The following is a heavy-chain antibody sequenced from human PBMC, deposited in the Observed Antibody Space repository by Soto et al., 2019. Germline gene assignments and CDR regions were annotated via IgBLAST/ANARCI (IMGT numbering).Heavy chain of an antibody. D-gene: IGHD1-26*01. CDR1: GYTFTSYG. V-gene: IGHV1-18*01. CDR3: ARDRSGSCYYY. CDR2: ISAYNGAT. Sequence: ASVKVSCKTSGYTFTSYGVSWVRQAPGQGLEWMGWISAYNGATDYAQKFQGRLTMTTDTSTNTAHMELRSLTSDDTAVYYCARDRSGSCYYYWGQGTLVTVSS. J-gene: IGHJ4*02.